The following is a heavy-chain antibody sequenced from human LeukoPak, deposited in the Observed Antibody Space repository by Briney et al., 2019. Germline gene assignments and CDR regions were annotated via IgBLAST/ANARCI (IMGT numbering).Heavy chain of an antibody. CDR3: ARGVRWLDY. V-gene: IGHV3-48*01. CDR1: GFTFSSYS. J-gene: IGHJ4*02. CDR2: ISSSSSTI. Sequence: GGSLRLSCAASGFTFSSYSVNWLRQAPGKGLEWVSYISSSSSTIYYADSVKGRFTISRDNAKSSLYLQMNSLRAEDTAVYYCARGVRWLDYGGQGTLVTVSS. D-gene: IGHD4-23*01.